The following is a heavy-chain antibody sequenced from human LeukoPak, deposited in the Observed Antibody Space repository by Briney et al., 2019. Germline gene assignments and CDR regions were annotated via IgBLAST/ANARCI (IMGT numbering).Heavy chain of an antibody. CDR3: AREDTIFGGGDY. D-gene: IGHD3-3*01. CDR2: INSDGSST. Sequence: GGSLRLSCAASGFTFSSYWMHWVRQAPGKGLVWVSRINSDGSSTSYADSVKGRFTISRDNAKNTLYLQMNSLRAEDTAVYYCAREDTIFGGGDYWGQEPWSPSPQ. J-gene: IGHJ4*01. CDR1: GFTFSSYW. V-gene: IGHV3-74*01.